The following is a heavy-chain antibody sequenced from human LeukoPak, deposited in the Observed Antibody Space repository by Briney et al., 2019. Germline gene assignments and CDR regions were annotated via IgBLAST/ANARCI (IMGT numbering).Heavy chain of an antibody. CDR1: GFTFSNFW. V-gene: IGHV3-7*01. J-gene: IGHJ4*02. D-gene: IGHD3-10*01. CDR3: ARALLGGYGSGSLQGSAPNY. Sequence: SGGSLRLSCAASGFTFSNFWMSWVRQAPGKGLEWVANIKQDGSEKYYVDSVKGRFTISRDNAKSSLYLQMNSLRAEDTAVYYCARALLGGYGSGSLQGSAPNYWGQGTLVTVSS. CDR2: IKQDGSEK.